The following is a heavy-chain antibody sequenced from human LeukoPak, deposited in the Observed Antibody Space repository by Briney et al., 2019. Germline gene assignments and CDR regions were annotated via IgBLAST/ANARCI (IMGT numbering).Heavy chain of an antibody. CDR1: GYSISSGYY. J-gene: IGHJ5*02. V-gene: IGHV4-38-2*01. CDR3: ARVSTGWFDP. CDR2: IYHSGST. D-gene: IGHD2-8*02. Sequence: SETLSLTCAVSGYSISSGYYWGWIRQPPGNGLEWIGSIYHSGSTYYNPSLKSRVTISVDTSKNQFSLKLSSVTAADTAVYYCARVSTGWFDPWGQGTLVTVSS.